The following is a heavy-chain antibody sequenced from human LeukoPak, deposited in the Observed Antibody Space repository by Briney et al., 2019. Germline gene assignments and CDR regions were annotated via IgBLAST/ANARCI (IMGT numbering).Heavy chain of an antibody. D-gene: IGHD2-2*01. CDR1: GYTFISYG. J-gene: IGHJ4*02. V-gene: IGHV1-18*01. CDR3: AGGRYCSSTSCFSSRY. Sequence: ASVKVSCKASGYTFISYGISWVRQAPGQGLEWMGWISGYNGHTNYAQKFQGRVTMTTDTSTSTAYMELRSLRSEDTAVYYCAGGRYCSSTSCFSSRYWGQGTLVTVSS. CDR2: ISGYNGHT.